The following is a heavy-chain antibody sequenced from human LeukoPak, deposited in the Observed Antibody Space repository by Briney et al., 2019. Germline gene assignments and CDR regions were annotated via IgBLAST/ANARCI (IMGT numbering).Heavy chain of an antibody. CDR2: IRSKAYGGTT. J-gene: IGHJ5*02. CDR1: GFTFGDYA. V-gene: IGHV3-49*04. Sequence: PGGSLRLSCTASGFTFGDYAMSWVRQAPGKGLEWVGFIRSKAYGGTTEYAASVKGRFTISRDDSKSIAYLQMNSLKTEDTAVYYCTRDCCSSTSCYQGDWFDPWGQGTLVTVSS. D-gene: IGHD2-2*01. CDR3: TRDCCSSTSCYQGDWFDP.